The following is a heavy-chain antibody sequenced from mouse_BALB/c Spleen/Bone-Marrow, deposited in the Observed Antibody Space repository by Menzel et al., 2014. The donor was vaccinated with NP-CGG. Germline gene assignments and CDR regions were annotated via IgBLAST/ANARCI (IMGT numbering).Heavy chain of an antibody. CDR2: IDPANGNT. Sequence: EVKLMESGAELVKPGASVKLSCTASGFNIKDTYMHWVKQRPEQGLEWIGRIDPANGNTKYDPKFQGKATITADTSSNTAYLQLSSLTSEDTAVYYCARWEYYAMDYWGLLTSVTVSS. V-gene: IGHV14-3*02. CDR1: GFNIKDTY. J-gene: IGHJ4*01. CDR3: ARWEYYAMDY. D-gene: IGHD4-1*01.